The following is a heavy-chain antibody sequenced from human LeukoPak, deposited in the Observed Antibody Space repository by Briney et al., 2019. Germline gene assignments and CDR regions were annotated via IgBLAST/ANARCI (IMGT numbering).Heavy chain of an antibody. V-gene: IGHV4-31*03. D-gene: IGHD2-2*01. CDR1: GGSISSGGYH. CDR3: ARGDADEYCSSTSCYAGIHY. CDR2: IYYSGST. J-gene: IGHJ4*02. Sequence: SQTLSLTCTVSGGSISSGGYHWSWIRQHPGKGLEWIGYIYYSGSTYYNPSLKSRVTISVDTSKNQFSLKLSSVTAADTAVYYCARGDADEYCSSTSCYAGIHYWGQGTLVTVSS.